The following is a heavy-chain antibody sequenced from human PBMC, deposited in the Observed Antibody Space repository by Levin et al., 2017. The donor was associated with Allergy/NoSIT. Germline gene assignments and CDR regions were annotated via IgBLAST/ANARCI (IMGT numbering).Heavy chain of an antibody. D-gene: IGHD2-2*01. CDR2: IDWDDDK. Sequence: GSGPTLVKPTQTLTLTCTFSGFSLRTRGMRVSWIRQPPGKALEWLARIDWDDDKFYSTSLKTRLTISKDTSKNQVVLTMTNMDPVDTATYYCARGYQRGYYYYRDVWGKGTTVTVSS. V-gene: IGHV2-70*04. CDR1: GFSLRTRGMR. J-gene: IGHJ6*03. CDR3: ARGYQRGYYYYRDV.